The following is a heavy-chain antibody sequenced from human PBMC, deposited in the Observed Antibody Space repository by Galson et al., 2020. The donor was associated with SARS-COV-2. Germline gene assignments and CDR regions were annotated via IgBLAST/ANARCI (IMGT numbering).Heavy chain of an antibody. D-gene: IGHD3-10*01. J-gene: IGHJ4*02. CDR1: GFTFSNYA. CDR3: AKESSAVLLWFRELDS. V-gene: IGHV3-23*01. Sequence: GESLKISCAASGFTFSNYAMSWVRQAPGKGLQWVSAISHSGGSTYYADSVKGRFTISRDNSKNTLFLQMNSLTAEDTAVYYCAKESSAVLLWFRELDSWGQGTLVTVAS. CDR2: ISHSGGST.